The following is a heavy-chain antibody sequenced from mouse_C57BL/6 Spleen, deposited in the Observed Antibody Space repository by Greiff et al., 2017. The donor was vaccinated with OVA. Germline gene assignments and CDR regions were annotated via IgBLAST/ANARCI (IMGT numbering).Heavy chain of an antibody. V-gene: IGHV1-69*01. Sequence: VQLQQPGAELVMPGASVKLSCKASGYTFTSYWMHWVKQRPGQGLEWIGEIDPSDSYTNYNQKFKGKTTLTVDKSSSTAYMQLSSLTSEDSAVYYCASSFTTVAYGAMDYWGQGTSVTVSS. D-gene: IGHD1-1*01. CDR1: GYTFTSYW. J-gene: IGHJ4*01. CDR2: IDPSDSYT. CDR3: ASSFTTVAYGAMDY.